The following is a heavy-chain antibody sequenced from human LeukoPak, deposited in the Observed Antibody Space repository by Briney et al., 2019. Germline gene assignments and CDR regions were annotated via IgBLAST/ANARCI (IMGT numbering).Heavy chain of an antibody. J-gene: IGHJ4*02. CDR2: ISSGSGTI. CDR1: GFTFSRHR. CDR3: AREAIKVY. Sequence: PGGSLRLSCEVSGFTFSRHRMNWLRQAPGKGLVWVSYISSGSGTIYYADSVKGRFTIARDDAKNSLYLQMSSLRDEDTAVYYCAREAIKVYRGQGTLVTVSS. V-gene: IGHV3-48*02.